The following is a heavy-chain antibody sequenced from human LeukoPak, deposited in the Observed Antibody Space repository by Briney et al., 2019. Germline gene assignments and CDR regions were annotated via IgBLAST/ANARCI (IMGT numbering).Heavy chain of an antibody. CDR3: ARDDVLSLGISFDL. Sequence: GGSLRLSCAASGFTFSSYSMNWVRQAPGKGLEWVSYISGSGSSIYYADSVEGRFTISRDNAKHSLYLQMNSLRAEDTAVYYCARDDVLSLGISFDLWGRGTLVTVSS. D-gene: IGHD3-10*02. V-gene: IGHV3-48*04. CDR2: ISGSGSSI. J-gene: IGHJ2*01. CDR1: GFTFSSYS.